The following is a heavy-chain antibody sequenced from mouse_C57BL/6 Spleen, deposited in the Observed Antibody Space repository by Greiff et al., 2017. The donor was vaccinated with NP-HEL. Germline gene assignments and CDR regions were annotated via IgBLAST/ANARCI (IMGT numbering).Heavy chain of an antibody. Sequence: QVTLKVSGPGILQSSQTLSLTCSFSGFSLSTSGMGVCWIRQPSGMCLEWLAHIYWDDDKRYKPSLTSRLTISKDTSRNQVFLKITSVDTADTATYYCARSRLANWDGVFAYWGQGTLVTVPA. V-gene: IGHV8-12*01. CDR3: ARSRLANWDGVFAY. CDR2: IYWDDDK. CDR1: GFSLSTSGMG. J-gene: IGHJ3*01. D-gene: IGHD4-1*01.